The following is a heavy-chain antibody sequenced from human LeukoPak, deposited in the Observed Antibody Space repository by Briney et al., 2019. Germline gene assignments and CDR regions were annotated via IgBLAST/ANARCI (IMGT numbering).Heavy chain of an antibody. CDR2: INPNSGGT. CDR3: TLIAAAAGVDY. D-gene: IGHD6-25*01. Sequence: ASVKVSCKASGYTFTGYYLHWVRQAPGQGLEWMGWINPNSGGTDYAQKLQGRVTMTRDTSISTAYMELSRLRSDDTAVYYCTLIAAAAGVDYWGQGTLVTVSS. V-gene: IGHV1-2*02. CDR1: GYTFTGYY. J-gene: IGHJ4*02.